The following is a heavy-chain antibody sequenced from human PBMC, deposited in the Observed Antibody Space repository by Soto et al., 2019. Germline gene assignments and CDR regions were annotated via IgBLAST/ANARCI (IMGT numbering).Heavy chain of an antibody. Sequence: VASVKVSCKASGGTFSSYAISWVRQAPGQGLEWMGGIIPIFGTANYAQKFQGRVTITADESTSTAYMELSSLRSEDTAVYYCARDRPQSGDGYNLSYYYYYGMDVWGQGTTVTVSS. CDR1: GGTFSSYA. D-gene: IGHD5-12*01. CDR2: IIPIFGTA. J-gene: IGHJ6*02. CDR3: ARDRPQSGDGYNLSYYYYYGMDV. V-gene: IGHV1-69*13.